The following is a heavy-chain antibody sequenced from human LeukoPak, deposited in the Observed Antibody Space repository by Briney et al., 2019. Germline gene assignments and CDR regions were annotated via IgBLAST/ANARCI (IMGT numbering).Heavy chain of an antibody. CDR1: GGSISSYY. CDR2: IYYSGST. CDR3: ARGTPFPKVATIILLGKYYFDY. J-gene: IGHJ4*02. D-gene: IGHD5-12*01. Sequence: SETLSLTCTVSGGSISSYYWSWIRQPPGKGLEWIGYIYYSGSTNYNPSLKSRVTISVDTSKNQFSLRLSSVTAADTAVYYCARGTPFPKVATIILLGKYYFDYWGQGTLVTVSS. V-gene: IGHV4-59*01.